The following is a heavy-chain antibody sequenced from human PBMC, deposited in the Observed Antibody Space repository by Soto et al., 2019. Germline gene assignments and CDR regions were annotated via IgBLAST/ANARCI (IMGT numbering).Heavy chain of an antibody. J-gene: IGHJ6*03. CDR3: ARLQSSSGWYRYYYYYMDV. CDR2: IYYSGST. CDR1: GGSISSYY. D-gene: IGHD6-19*01. V-gene: IGHV4-59*08. Sequence: ETLSLTCTVSGGSISSYYWSWIRQPPGKGLEWIGYIYYSGSTNYNPSLKSRVTISVDTSKNQFSLKLSSVTAADTAVYYCARLQSSSGWYRYYYYYMDVWGKGTTVTVSS.